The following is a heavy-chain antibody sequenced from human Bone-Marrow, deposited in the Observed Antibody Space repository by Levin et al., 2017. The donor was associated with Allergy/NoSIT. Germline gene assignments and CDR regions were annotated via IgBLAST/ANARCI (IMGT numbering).Heavy chain of an antibody. CDR1: GFTFSSYA. Sequence: GGSLRLSCAASGFTFSSYAMHWVRQAPGKGLEWVAVISYDGSNKYYADSVKGRFTISRDNSKNTQYLQMNSLRAEDTAVYYCARDQVPKQQLVQDYYYGMDVWGQGTTVTVSS. CDR2: ISYDGSNK. CDR3: ARDQVPKQQLVQDYYYGMDV. D-gene: IGHD6-13*01. V-gene: IGHV3-30-3*01. J-gene: IGHJ6*02.